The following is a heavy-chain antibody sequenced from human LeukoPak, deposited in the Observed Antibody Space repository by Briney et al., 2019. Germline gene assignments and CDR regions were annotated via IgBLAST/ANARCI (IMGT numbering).Heavy chain of an antibody. CDR1: GYSFTSHY. CDR2: ISAYNGNT. D-gene: IGHD6-19*01. V-gene: IGHV1-18*04. Sequence: ASVKVSCKASGYSFTSHYMHWVRQAPGQGLEWMGWISAYNGNTNYAQKLQGRVTMTTDTSTSTAYMELRSLRSDDTAVYYCARGQVDSSGWYEYYFDYWGQGTLVTVSS. J-gene: IGHJ4*02. CDR3: ARGQVDSSGWYEYYFDY.